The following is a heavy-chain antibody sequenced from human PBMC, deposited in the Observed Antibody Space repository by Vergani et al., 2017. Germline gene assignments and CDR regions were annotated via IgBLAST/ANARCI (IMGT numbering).Heavy chain of an antibody. CDR1: GYTLTELS. J-gene: IGHJ4*02. CDR3: ATIRGGDYDSGGWYQN. D-gene: IGHD3-22*01. V-gene: IGHV1-24*01. Sequence: QVQLVQSGAEVKKPGASVKVSCKVSGYTLTELSMHWVRQAPGKGLEWMGGFDPEDGETIYAQKFQGRVTMTEDTSTDTAYVELRSLRSGDTAVYYCATIRGGDYDSGGWYQNWGQGTLVTVSS. CDR2: FDPEDGET.